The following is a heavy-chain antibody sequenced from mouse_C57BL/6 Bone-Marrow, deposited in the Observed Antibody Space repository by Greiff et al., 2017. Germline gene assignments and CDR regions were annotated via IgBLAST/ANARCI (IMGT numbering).Heavy chain of an antibody. CDR3: AIFDDGYRFAY. Sequence: QVQLQQSGAELARPGASVKMSCKASGYTFTSYTMHWVKQRPGQGLEWIGYINPSSGYTKYNQKFKDKATLTADKSSSTAYMQLSSLTYEDSAVYYCAIFDDGYRFAYWGQGTLVTVSA. CDR2: INPSSGYT. D-gene: IGHD2-3*01. V-gene: IGHV1-4*01. J-gene: IGHJ3*01. CDR1: GYTFTSYT.